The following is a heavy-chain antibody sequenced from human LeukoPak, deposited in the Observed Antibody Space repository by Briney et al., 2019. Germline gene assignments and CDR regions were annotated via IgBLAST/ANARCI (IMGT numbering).Heavy chain of an antibody. D-gene: IGHD3-22*01. V-gene: IGHV3-7*03. Sequence: GGSLRLSCEASGFTFSSYWMSWVRQAPGKGLEWVANIKTDGSEKYYVDSVKGRFTISRDNAKGSLYLQMNSMRAEDTAVYYCVRAPYYSGIEHYFDHWGQGILVTVSS. CDR1: GFTFSSYW. J-gene: IGHJ4*02. CDR2: IKTDGSEK. CDR3: VRAPYYSGIEHYFDH.